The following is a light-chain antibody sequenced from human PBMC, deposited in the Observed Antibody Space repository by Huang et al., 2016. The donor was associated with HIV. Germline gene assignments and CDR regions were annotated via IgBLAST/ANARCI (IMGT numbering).Light chain of an antibody. CDR1: QSVLYSSNNKNY. Sequence: DIVMTQSPDSLAVSLGERATINCKYSQSVLYSSNNKNYLVGYQQKPGQPPKLLIYWASTRESGVHDRFSGSGSGTDFTLTISSLQAEDVAVYYCQQYYSAPLTFGGGTKVEIK. CDR2: WAS. J-gene: IGKJ4*01. CDR3: QQYYSAPLT. V-gene: IGKV4-1*01.